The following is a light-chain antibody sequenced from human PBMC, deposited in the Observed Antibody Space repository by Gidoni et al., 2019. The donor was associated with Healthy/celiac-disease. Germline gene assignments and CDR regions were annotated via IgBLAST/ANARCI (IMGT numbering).Light chain of an antibody. CDR3: QQYGSSPYT. V-gene: IGKV3-20*01. Sequence: ELVLTQSPGTLSLSPGERATLSCRASQSVSSSYLAWYQQKPGKAPRLLIYGASSRATGIPDRFSGSGSGTDFTLTISRLEPEDFAVYYCQQYGSSPYTFGQGTKLEIK. CDR1: QSVSSSY. J-gene: IGKJ2*01. CDR2: GAS.